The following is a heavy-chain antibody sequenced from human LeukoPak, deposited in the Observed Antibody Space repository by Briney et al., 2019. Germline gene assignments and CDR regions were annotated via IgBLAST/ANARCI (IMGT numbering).Heavy chain of an antibody. J-gene: IGHJ4*02. V-gene: IGHV4-59*01. Sequence: SETLSLTCTVSGGSISSYYWSWIRQPPGKGLEWIEYIYYSGSTNYNPSLKSRVTISVDTSKNQFSLKLSSVTAADTAVYYCARQYDSSGPFDYWGQGTLVTVSS. CDR1: GGSISSYY. D-gene: IGHD3-22*01. CDR2: IYYSGST. CDR3: ARQYDSSGPFDY.